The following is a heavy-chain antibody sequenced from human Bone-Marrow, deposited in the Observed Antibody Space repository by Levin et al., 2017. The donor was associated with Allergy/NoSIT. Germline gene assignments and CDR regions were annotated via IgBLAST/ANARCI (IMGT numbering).Heavy chain of an antibody. Sequence: PGESLKISCAASGFTFSNHWMHWVRQVPGKGLMWVSRSNADGTRTTYADSVKGRFTISRENAKSMLYLQMNDVRDEDTALYFCARSPFNMAAPAPNRLDHWGRGTLVTVSS. CDR2: SNADGTRT. CDR1: GFTFSNHW. V-gene: IGHV3-74*01. D-gene: IGHD1-14*01. J-gene: IGHJ2*01. CDR3: ARSPFNMAAPAPNRLDH.